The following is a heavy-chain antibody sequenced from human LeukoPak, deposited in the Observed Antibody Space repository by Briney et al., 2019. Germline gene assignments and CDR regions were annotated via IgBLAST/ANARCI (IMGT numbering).Heavy chain of an antibody. V-gene: IGHV1-46*01. CDR3: ARDQEGFDY. Sequence: ASVKVSWKASGYTFTSNYIHWVRQAPGQGLEWMGMIYPRDGSTSYAQKFQGRVTVTRDTPTSTVHMELSGLRSEDTAVYYCARDQEGFDYWGQGTLVTVSS. CDR1: GYTFTSNY. CDR2: IYPRDGST. J-gene: IGHJ4*02.